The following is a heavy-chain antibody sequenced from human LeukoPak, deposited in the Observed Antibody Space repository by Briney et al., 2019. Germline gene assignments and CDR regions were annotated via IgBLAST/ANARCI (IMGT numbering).Heavy chain of an antibody. CDR2: ISGDGTDT. Sequence: GGFLRLSCATSGFSFGDYAMHWVRQPPGKSLEWVSLISGDGTDTWYADSVKGRFTISRDNSESSLYLQMTSLRPDDTALYYCAKGEGRNYRYTATFDFWGQGTMVTVSS. CDR1: GFSFGDYA. D-gene: IGHD3-16*02. CDR3: AKGEGRNYRYTATFDF. J-gene: IGHJ3*01. V-gene: IGHV3-43D*03.